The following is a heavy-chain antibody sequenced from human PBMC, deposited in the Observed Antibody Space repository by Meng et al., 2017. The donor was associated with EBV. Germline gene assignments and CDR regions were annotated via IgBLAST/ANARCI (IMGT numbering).Heavy chain of an antibody. V-gene: IGHV1-69*01. D-gene: IGHD3-10*01. Sequence: QVELGQSAAEVKKPGASVKVSCRTSGGTFRSDAVSWVRQAPGQGLEWMGGLIPMSGAPHYAQKFQDRVTIIADESTSTHSMELNNLRFEDTAMYYCASESGRGFTPDYWGQGTLVTVSS. CDR1: GGTFRSDA. CDR3: ASESGRGFTPDY. CDR2: LIPMSGAP. J-gene: IGHJ4*02.